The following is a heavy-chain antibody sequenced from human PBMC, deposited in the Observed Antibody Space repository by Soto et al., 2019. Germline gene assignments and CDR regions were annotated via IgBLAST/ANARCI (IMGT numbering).Heavy chain of an antibody. CDR3: ARVYPAAGPCFDY. J-gene: IGHJ4*02. Sequence: PSETLSLTCTVSGGSISSGGYYWSWIRQHPGKGLEWIGYIYYSGSTYYNPSLKSRVTISVDTSKNQFSLKLSSVTAADTAVYYCARVYPAAGPCFDYWGQGTLVTVSS. D-gene: IGHD6-13*01. CDR1: GGSISSGGYY. V-gene: IGHV4-31*03. CDR2: IYYSGST.